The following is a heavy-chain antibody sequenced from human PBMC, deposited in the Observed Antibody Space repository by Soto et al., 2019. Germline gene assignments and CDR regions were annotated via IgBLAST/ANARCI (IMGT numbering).Heavy chain of an antibody. CDR1: SGSISSYY. D-gene: IGHD3-3*01. J-gene: IGHJ4*02. CDR3: ARTPLYFFGLGTHLDSSDF. V-gene: IGHV4-59*01. CDR2: AYYSGTT. Sequence: QVQLLQSGPRLVKPSETLSLTCTVASGSISSYYWSWLRQPPGKGLEWIGYAYYSGTTNYDSSLMSRVTISIDTSKNQFSLTLNSVTAADTAVYYCARTPLYFFGLGTHLDSSDFWDQGALVTVSS.